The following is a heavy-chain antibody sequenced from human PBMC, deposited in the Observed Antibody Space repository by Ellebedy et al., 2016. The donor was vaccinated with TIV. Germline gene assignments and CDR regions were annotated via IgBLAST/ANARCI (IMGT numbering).Heavy chain of an antibody. CDR2: IKQDGSEK. D-gene: IGHD3-10*01. V-gene: IGHV3-7*03. J-gene: IGHJ5*02. CDR1: GFTFSSYW. CDR3: AREGGFGESGGWFDP. Sequence: PGGSLRLSCAASGFTFSSYWMSWVRQAPGKGLEWVANIKQDGSEKYYVDSLKGRFTISRDNAKNSLYLQMNSLRAEDTAVYYCAREGGFGESGGWFDPWGQGTLVTVSS.